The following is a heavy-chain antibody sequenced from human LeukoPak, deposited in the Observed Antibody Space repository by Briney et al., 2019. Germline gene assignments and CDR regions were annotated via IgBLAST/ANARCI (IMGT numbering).Heavy chain of an antibody. V-gene: IGHV3-23*01. J-gene: IGHJ4*02. CDR1: GFTFSTYG. CDR3: AKWQYYVSGDDY. CDR2: ISGSGDST. D-gene: IGHD3-10*01. Sequence: PGGSRRLSCAGSGFTFSTYGMSWVRQASNKGLEWLSTISGSGDSTYYADSGKGRFTISRDNSKNTRFLQMNSLRAEDTAIYYCAKWQYYVSGDDYWGQGILVTVSS.